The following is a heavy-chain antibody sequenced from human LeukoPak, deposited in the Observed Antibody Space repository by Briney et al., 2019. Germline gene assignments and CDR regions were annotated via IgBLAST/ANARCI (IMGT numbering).Heavy chain of an antibody. V-gene: IGHV3-23*01. D-gene: IGHD6-13*01. Sequence: GGSLRLPCAAPGFTFSTYAMTRVRQAPGKGLEWVSAINSGGSTYYADSLKGRFTISRDNSKNTLYLQMNSLRADDTAVYYCAKDWPSEWQQLPDYDAFDIWGQGTMVTVSS. CDR3: AKDWPSEWQQLPDYDAFDI. CDR1: GFTFSTYA. CDR2: INSGGST. J-gene: IGHJ3*02.